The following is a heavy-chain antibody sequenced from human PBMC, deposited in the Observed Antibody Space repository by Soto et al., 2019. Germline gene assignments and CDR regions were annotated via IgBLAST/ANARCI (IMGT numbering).Heavy chain of an antibody. D-gene: IGHD3-3*01. Sequence: QVRLEQSGAEVKKPGASVTVTCKASGYTFTGYYLHWVRQAPGQGLEWMGRIDPDSGDTDHSENLLGRVTLTRDTAIDTAYLEVTGLTLDDTAVYYCAKPHPTPDYDFWSGNYHGLDVWGQETTVTVSS. V-gene: IGHV1-2*02. J-gene: IGHJ6*02. CDR2: IDPDSGDT. CDR1: GYTFTGYY. CDR3: AKPHPTPDYDFWSGNYHGLDV.